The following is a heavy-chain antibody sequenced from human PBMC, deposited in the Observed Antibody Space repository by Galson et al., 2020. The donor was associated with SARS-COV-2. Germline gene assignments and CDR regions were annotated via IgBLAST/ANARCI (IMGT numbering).Heavy chain of an antibody. CDR3: ARDPLPGIWGSYRRDY. Sequence: ASVKVSCKASGYTFTSYGISWVRQAPGQGLEWMGWISAYNGNTNYAQKLQGRVTMTTDTSTSTAYMELRSLRSDDTAVYYCARDPLPGIWGSYRRDYWGQGTLVTVSS. J-gene: IGHJ4*02. CDR2: ISAYNGNT. D-gene: IGHD3-16*02. V-gene: IGHV1-18*01. CDR1: GYTFTSYG.